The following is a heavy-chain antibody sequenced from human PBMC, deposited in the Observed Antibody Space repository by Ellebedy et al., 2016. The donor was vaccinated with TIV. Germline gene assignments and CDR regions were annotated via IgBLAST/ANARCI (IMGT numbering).Heavy chain of an antibody. V-gene: IGHV1-18*04. CDR1: GYTFTSYG. CDR2: ISAYNGNT. J-gene: IGHJ4*02. D-gene: IGHD6-6*01. CDR3: ARAPLRFKPSIPDDY. Sequence: ASVKVSXXASGYTFTSYGISWVRQAPGQGLEWMGWISAYNGNTNYAQKLQGRVTMTRDTSTSTVYMELSSLRSEDTAVYYCARAPLRFKPSIPDDYWGQGTLVIVSS.